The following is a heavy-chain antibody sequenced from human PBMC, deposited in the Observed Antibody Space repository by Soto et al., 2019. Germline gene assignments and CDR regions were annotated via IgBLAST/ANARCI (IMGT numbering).Heavy chain of an antibody. Sequence: GASVKVSCKVSGYTLTELSMHWVRQAPGKGLEWMGGFDPEDGETIYAQKFQGRVTMTEDTSTDTAYMELSSLRSEDTAVYYCATSEQQLVQYYYYGMDVWGQGTTATVSS. J-gene: IGHJ6*02. D-gene: IGHD6-13*01. CDR1: GYTLTELS. CDR2: FDPEDGET. CDR3: ATSEQQLVQYYYYGMDV. V-gene: IGHV1-24*01.